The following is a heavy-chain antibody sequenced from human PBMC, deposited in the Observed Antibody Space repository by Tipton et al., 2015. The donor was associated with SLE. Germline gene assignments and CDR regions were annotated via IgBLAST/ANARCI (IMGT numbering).Heavy chain of an antibody. Sequence: TLSLTCTVSTDSISSGASYWSWIRQHPGKGLEWVGYIYYTGTTYYNPSLKSRATISVDMSKNQFSLSLNSVTAADTAVYYCARAGLGYTYYYYMDVWGKGTTVTVSS. J-gene: IGHJ6*03. CDR1: TDSISSGASY. V-gene: IGHV4-31*03. D-gene: IGHD5-18*01. CDR2: IYYTGTT. CDR3: ARAGLGYTYYYYMDV.